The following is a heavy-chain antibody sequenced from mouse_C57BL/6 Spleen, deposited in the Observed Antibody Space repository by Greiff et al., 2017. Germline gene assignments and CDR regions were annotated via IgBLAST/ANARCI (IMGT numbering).Heavy chain of an antibody. V-gene: IGHV3-6*01. CDR3: AREGIYYDYDGNFDV. CDR2: ISYDGSN. J-gene: IGHJ1*03. Sequence: EVQLQQSGPGLVKPSQSLSLTCSVTGYSITSGYYWNWIRQFPGNKLEWMGYISYDGSNNYNPSLKNRISITRDTSKNQFFLKLNSVTTEDTATYYCAREGIYYDYDGNFDVWGTGTTVTVSS. D-gene: IGHD2-4*01. CDR1: GYSITSGYY.